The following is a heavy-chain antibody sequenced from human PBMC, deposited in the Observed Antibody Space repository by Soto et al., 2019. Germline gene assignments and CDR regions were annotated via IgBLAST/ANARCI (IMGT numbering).Heavy chain of an antibody. V-gene: IGHV3-33*01. CDR2: IWYDGSNK. D-gene: IGHD6-19*01. J-gene: IGHJ6*02. Sequence: QVQVVESGGGVVQPGRSLRLSCTPSGFTFSGHAMHWVRQAPGKGLEWLAQIWYDGSNKYYADSVKGRFTISRDNSRNKLYVQMDSLRVEDTAVYYCARDGQSLAPYALDVWGQGTSVTVSS. CDR3: ARDGQSLAPYALDV. CDR1: GFTFSGHA.